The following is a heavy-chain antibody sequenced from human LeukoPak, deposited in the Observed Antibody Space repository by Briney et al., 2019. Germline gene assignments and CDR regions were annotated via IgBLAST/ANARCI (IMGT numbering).Heavy chain of an antibody. D-gene: IGHD2-2*01. V-gene: IGHV1-24*01. CDR3: ARSYCSSTSCSQFDY. Sequence: ASVKVSCKVSGYTLTELSMHWVRQAPGKGLEWMGGFDPEDGETIYAQKFQGRVTMTRDTSASTAYMELSSLRSEDTAVYYCARSYCSSTSCSQFDYWGQGTLVTVSS. J-gene: IGHJ4*02. CDR2: FDPEDGET. CDR1: GYTLTELS.